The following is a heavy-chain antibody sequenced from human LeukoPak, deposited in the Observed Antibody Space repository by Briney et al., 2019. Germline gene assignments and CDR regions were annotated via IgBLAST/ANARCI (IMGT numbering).Heavy chain of an antibody. J-gene: IGHJ5*02. CDR1: GGSINSSNW. CDR2: IYYSGST. V-gene: IGHV4-4*02. Sequence: NPSGTLSLSCAVSGGSINSSNWWSWVRQPPGKGLKWIGSIYYSGSTYYNPSLKSRVTISVDTSKNQLSLKLSSVTAADTAVYYCARAIFGPPLNWFDPWGQGTLVTVSS. CDR3: ARAIFGPPLNWFDP. D-gene: IGHD3-3*01.